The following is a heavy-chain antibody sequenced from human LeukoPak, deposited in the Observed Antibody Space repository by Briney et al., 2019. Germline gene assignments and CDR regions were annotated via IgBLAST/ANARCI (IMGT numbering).Heavy chain of an antibody. CDR2: ISAYNGNT. CDR3: ARDISVVVPAAISPPGYQYNY. J-gene: IGHJ4*02. V-gene: IGHV1-18*01. D-gene: IGHD2-2*01. Sequence: ASVKVSCKASGYTFTSYGISWVRQAPGQGLEWMGWISAYNGNTNYAQKLQGRVTMTTDTSTSTAYMELRSLRSDDTAVYYCARDISVVVPAAISPPGYQYNYWGQGTLVTVSS. CDR1: GYTFTSYG.